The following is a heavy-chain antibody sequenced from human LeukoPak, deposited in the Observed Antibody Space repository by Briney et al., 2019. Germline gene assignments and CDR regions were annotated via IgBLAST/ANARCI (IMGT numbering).Heavy chain of an antibody. D-gene: IGHD1-26*01. CDR1: GFTVSSNY. V-gene: IGHV3-66*01. CDR3: ARVAVGSYDWFDP. J-gene: IGHJ5*02. CDR2: IYSGGST. Sequence: GGSLRLPCAASGFTVSSNYMSWVRQAPGKGLEWVSVIYSGGSTYYADSVKGRFTISRDNSKNTLYLQMNSLRAEDTAVYYCARVAVGSYDWFDPWGQGTLVTVSS.